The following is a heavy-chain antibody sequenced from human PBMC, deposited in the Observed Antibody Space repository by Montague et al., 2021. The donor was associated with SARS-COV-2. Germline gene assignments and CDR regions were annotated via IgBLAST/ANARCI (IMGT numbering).Heavy chain of an antibody. Sequence: PALVKPTQTLTLTCTFSGFSLSTSGVGVGWIRQPPGKALEWLAFIFWDDAKHYIPSLKTRLTITKDTSKNQVVLTMTNMDLVDTATYYCAHSGPTITALPSYPFDFWGQGTLVIVSS. CDR1: GFSLSTSGVG. D-gene: IGHD3-10*01. CDR3: AHSGPTITALPSYPFDF. CDR2: IFWDDAK. J-gene: IGHJ4*02. V-gene: IGHV2-5*02.